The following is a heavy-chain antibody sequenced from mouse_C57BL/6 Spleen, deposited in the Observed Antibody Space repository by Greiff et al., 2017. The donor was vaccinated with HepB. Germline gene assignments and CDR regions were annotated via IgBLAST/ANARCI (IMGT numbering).Heavy chain of an antibody. CDR2: IYPGSGST. J-gene: IGHJ3*01. CDR3: ARSDYYGSSYVGFAY. V-gene: IGHV1-55*01. Sequence: VQLQQPGAELVKPGASVKMSCKASGYTFTSYWITWVKQRPGQGLEWIGDIYPGSGSTNYNEKFKGKATLTVDTSSSTAYMQLSSLTSEDSAVYYCARSDYYGSSYVGFAYWGQGTLVTVSA. D-gene: IGHD1-1*01. CDR1: GYTFTSYW.